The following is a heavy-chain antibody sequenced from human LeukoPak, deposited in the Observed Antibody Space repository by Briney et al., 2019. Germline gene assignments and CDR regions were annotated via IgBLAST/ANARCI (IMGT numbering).Heavy chain of an antibody. J-gene: IGHJ4*02. V-gene: IGHV3-53*01. CDR3: ARGLKYSSGWYYFDY. CDR2: IYSGGST. Sequence: GGSLRLSCAASGFTVGNNYMSWVRPAPGKGLEWVSVIYSGGSTYYADSVKGRFTISRDNSKNTLYLQMNSLRAEDTAVYYCARGLKYSSGWYYFDYWGQGTLVTVSS. D-gene: IGHD6-19*01. CDR1: GFTVGNNY.